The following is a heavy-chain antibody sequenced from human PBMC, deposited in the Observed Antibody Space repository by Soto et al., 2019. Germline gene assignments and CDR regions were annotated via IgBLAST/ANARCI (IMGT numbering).Heavy chain of an antibody. J-gene: IGHJ4*02. CDR1: GFTFNSYW. D-gene: IGHD5-12*01. CDR3: ASGRFRQWLLDY. CDR2: INFVGTTT. V-gene: IGHV3-74*01. Sequence: EVQLVESGGGLVQPGGSLRLSCAASGFTFNSYWIHWVRQAPGKGLVWVSRINFVGTTTNYADSVKGRFTISRDNAKNTLYLQMNSLRDEDTAVYYCASGRFRQWLLDYLGQGSLVTVSP.